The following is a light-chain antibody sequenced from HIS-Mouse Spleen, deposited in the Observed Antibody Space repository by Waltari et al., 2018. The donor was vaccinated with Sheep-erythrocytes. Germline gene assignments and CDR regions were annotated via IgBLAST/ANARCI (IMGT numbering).Light chain of an antibody. J-gene: IGLJ1*01. CDR2: DVS. CDR3: CSYAGSYNHV. Sequence: QSALTQPRSVSGSPGQSVTISCTGTSSDVGGYNYVSWYQQHPGKAPKLMIYDVSKRPSGVPDRFSASKSGNTASLTISGLQAEDEADYYCCSYAGSYNHVFGAGTKVTVL. CDR1: SSDVGGYNY. V-gene: IGLV2-11*02.